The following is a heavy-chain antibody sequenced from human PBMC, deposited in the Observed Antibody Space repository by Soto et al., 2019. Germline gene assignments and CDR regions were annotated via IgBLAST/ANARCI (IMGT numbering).Heavy chain of an antibody. D-gene: IGHD5-12*01. J-gene: IGHJ6*02. V-gene: IGHV3-73*01. CDR1: GFTFSGSA. CDR2: IRSKANSYAT. Sequence: GGSLRLSCAASGFTFSGSAMHWVRQASGKGLEWVGRIRSKANSYATAYAASVKGRFTISRDDSKNTAYLQMNSLKTEDTAVYYCTSPGGYSGYDFAYYYGMDVWGQGTTVTVSS. CDR3: TSPGGYSGYDFAYYYGMDV.